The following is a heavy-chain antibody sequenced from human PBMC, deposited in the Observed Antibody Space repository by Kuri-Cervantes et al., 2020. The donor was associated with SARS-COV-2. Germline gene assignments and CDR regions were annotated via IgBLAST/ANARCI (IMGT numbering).Heavy chain of an antibody. Sequence: SVTDSCQASGGTFSSYAIRWVRQAPGQGLEWMGRIIPILGIANYEQKFQGRVTITADKSTSTAYMELSSLRSEDTAVYYCARGLELRSGYFDYWGQGTLVTVSS. D-gene: IGHD1-7*01. V-gene: IGHV1-69*04. J-gene: IGHJ4*02. CDR2: IIPILGIA. CDR1: GGTFSSYA. CDR3: ARGLELRSGYFDY.